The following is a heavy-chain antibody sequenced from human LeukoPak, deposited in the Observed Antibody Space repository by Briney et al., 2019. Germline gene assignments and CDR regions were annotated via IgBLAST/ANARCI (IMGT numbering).Heavy chain of an antibody. Sequence: PSETLXXTXTVSGGSISSYYXXWIRQPPGKXXEWXGYIYYSGSTNYNPSLKSRVTISVDTSKNQFSLKLSSVTAADTAVYYCARSIAARRVSYYYYYMDVWGKGTTVTVSS. CDR1: GGSISSYY. J-gene: IGHJ6*03. CDR3: ARSIAARRVSYYYYYMDV. CDR2: IYYSGST. V-gene: IGHV4-59*01. D-gene: IGHD6-6*01.